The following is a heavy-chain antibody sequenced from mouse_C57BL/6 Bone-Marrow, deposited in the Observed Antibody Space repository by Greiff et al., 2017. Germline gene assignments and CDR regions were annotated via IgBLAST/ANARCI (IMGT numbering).Heavy chain of an antibody. D-gene: IGHD2-3*01. Sequence: VQLQQPGAELVKPGASVKLSCKASGYTFTSYWMHWVKQRPGQGLEWIGMIHPNSGRTNYNEKFKSKATLTVEKSSSTAYMQLSSLTSEDSAVYYCARGGLLRYFDVGGTGTTVTVSS. CDR1: GYTFTSYW. V-gene: IGHV1-64*01. J-gene: IGHJ1*03. CDR3: ARGGLLRYFDV. CDR2: IHPNSGRT.